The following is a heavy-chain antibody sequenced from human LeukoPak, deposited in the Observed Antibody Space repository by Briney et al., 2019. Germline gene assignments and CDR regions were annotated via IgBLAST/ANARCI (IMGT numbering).Heavy chain of an antibody. Sequence: PGGSLRLSCAASGFTFSSYAMSWVRQAPGKGLEWVSAISGSGGSTYYADSVKGRFTISRDNSKNTLYLQMNSPRAEDTAVYYCAKYRSGYSSGWYGYFDYWGQGTLVTVSS. CDR2: ISGSGGST. J-gene: IGHJ4*02. D-gene: IGHD6-19*01. CDR1: GFTFSSYA. CDR3: AKYRSGYSSGWYGYFDY. V-gene: IGHV3-23*01.